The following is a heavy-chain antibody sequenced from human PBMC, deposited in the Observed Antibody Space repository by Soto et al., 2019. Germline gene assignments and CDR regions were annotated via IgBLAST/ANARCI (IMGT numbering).Heavy chain of an antibody. V-gene: IGHV4-39*01. D-gene: IGHD3-22*01. CDR1: GGSISSSSYY. CDR3: ARAPGGTMIVGD. Sequence: QLQLQESGPGLAKPSETLSLTCTVSGGSISSSSYYWGWIRQPPGKGLEWIGSIYYSGSTYYNPSLKSRVTISVDTSKNQFSLKLSSVTAADTAVYYCARAPGGTMIVGDWGQGTLVTVSS. J-gene: IGHJ4*02. CDR2: IYYSGST.